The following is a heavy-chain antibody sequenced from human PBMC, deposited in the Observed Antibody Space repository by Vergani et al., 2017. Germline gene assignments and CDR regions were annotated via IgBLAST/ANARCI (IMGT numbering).Heavy chain of an antibody. CDR3: ARDQFTGYIYNYGGYDF. CDR1: GFTFSSYG. Sequence: QVQLVESGGGVVQPGRSLRLSCAASGFTFSSYGMHWVRQAPGMGLEWVALIWYDGSNKYYTDSVKGRFTISRDTSKNTLYLQMNSLRAEDTAVYYCARDQFTGYIYNYGGYDFWGQGTLVTVSS. J-gene: IGHJ4*02. CDR2: IWYDGSNK. V-gene: IGHV3-33*01. D-gene: IGHD5-24*01.